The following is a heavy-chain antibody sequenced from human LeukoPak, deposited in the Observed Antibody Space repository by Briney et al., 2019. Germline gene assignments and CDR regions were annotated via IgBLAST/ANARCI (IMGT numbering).Heavy chain of an antibody. CDR1: GFTFSSYA. CDR2: INPAGTET. V-gene: IGHV3-7*01. Sequence: GGSLRLSCAASGFTFSSYAMHWVRQAPGTGLEWVANINPAGTETYYVDPVKGRFTISRDNAKNLLYLQMNSLRAEDTAVYYCARFGYVAAVDLWGQGTLVTVSS. J-gene: IGHJ4*02. CDR3: ARFGYVAAVDL. D-gene: IGHD2-15*01.